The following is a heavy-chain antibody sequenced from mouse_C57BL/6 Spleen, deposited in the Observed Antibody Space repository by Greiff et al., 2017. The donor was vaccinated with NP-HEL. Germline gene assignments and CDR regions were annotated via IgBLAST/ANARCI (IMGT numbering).Heavy chain of an antibody. D-gene: IGHD1-1*01. V-gene: IGHV14-3*01. CDR2: IDPANGNT. J-gene: IGHJ1*03. CDR3: ARPPPHYYGSSYGYFDV. CDR1: GFNIKNTY. Sequence: VQLQQSVAELVRPGASVKLSCTASGFNIKNTYMHWVKQRPEQGLEWIGGIDPANGNTKYAPKFQGKATITADTSSNTAYLQLSSLTSEATAIYYGARPPPHYYGSSYGYFDVWGTGTTVTVSS.